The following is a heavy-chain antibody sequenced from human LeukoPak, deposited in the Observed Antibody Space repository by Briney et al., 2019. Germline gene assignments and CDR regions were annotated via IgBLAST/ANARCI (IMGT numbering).Heavy chain of an antibody. D-gene: IGHD1-26*01. CDR1: GFTFSNYE. CDR2: ISNFGDII. V-gene: IGHV3-23*01. J-gene: IGHJ5*02. Sequence: GGSLRLSCAASGFTFSNYEMNWVRQAPGKGLEWISHISNFGDIIHYADSVKGRFTISRDNSKNTLYLQMNSLRAEDTAVYYCAKVKWELLGWFDPWGQGTLVTVSS. CDR3: AKVKWELLGWFDP.